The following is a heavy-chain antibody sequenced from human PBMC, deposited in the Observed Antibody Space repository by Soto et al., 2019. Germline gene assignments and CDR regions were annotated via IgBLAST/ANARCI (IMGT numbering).Heavy chain of an antibody. CDR2: INSDGSST. V-gene: IGHV3-74*01. CDR3: ARVGDLGVYVDIVVAFDY. CDR1: GFTFSSYW. D-gene: IGHD5-12*01. Sequence: PGGSLRLSCAASGFTFSSYWMHWVRQAPGKGLVWVSRINSDGSSTSYADSVKGRFTISRDNAKNTLYLQMNSLRAEDTAVYYCARVGDLGVYVDIVVAFDYWGRGTLVTGSS. J-gene: IGHJ4*02.